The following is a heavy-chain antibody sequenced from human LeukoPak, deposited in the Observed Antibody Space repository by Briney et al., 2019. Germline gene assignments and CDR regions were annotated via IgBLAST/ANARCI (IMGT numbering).Heavy chain of an antibody. Sequence: SETLSLTCTVSGGSINSSGYYWAWIRQPPGKGLEWIGTIFYSGSTYYNPSLTSRLTISVDTSKNQFSLNVGSVTAADTAIYYCARGNFPGYDSTWYVVPLGYWGQGTLVTVSS. CDR1: GGSINSSGYY. CDR2: IFYSGST. J-gene: IGHJ4*02. D-gene: IGHD6-13*01. CDR3: ARGNFPGYDSTWYVVPLGY. V-gene: IGHV4-39*07.